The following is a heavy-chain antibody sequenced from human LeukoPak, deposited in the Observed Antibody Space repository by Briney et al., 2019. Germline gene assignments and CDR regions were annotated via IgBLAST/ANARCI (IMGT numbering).Heavy chain of an antibody. D-gene: IGHD3-10*01. CDR3: ARALGGGEEAFDI. V-gene: IGHV3-30*03. Sequence: QSGGSLRLSCAVSGFIISSYGMHWVRQAPGKGLEWVAVISYDGSNKYYADSVKGRFTISRDNSKNTLYLQMNSLRAEDTAVYYCARALGGGEEAFDIWGQGTMVTVSS. J-gene: IGHJ3*02. CDR1: GFIISSYG. CDR2: ISYDGSNK.